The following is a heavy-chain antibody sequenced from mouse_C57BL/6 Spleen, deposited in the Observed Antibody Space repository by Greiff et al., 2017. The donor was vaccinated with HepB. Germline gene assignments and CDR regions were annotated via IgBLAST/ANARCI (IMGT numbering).Heavy chain of an antibody. D-gene: IGHD1-1*01. Sequence: VQLQQSGAELVRPGASVKLSCTASGFNIKDDYMHWVKQRPEQGLEWIGWIDPENGDTEYASKFQGKATITADTSSNTAYLQLSSLTSEDTAVYYCTYTGSSSTVVEDYWGQGTTLTVSS. CDR2: IDPENGDT. CDR3: TYTGSSSTVVEDY. J-gene: IGHJ2*01. CDR1: GFNIKDDY. V-gene: IGHV14-4*01.